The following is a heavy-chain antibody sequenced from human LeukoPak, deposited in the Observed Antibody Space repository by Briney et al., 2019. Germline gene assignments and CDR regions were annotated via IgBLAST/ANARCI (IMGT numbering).Heavy chain of an antibody. CDR2: ISSSGGST. Sequence: PGGSLRLSCAASGFTFSSYAMSWVRQAPGKGREGVSAISSSGGSTYYADSVKGRFTISRDNSKNTLYLQMNSLRAEDTAVYYCASPGGSYYGFDIWGQGTMVTVSS. CDR3: ASPGGSYYGFDI. CDR1: GFTFSSYA. J-gene: IGHJ3*02. D-gene: IGHD1-26*01. V-gene: IGHV3-23*01.